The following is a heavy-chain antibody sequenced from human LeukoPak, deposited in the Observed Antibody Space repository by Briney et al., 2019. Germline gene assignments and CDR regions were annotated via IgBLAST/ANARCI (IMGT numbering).Heavy chain of an antibody. J-gene: IGHJ5*02. CDR1: GFTFSSYA. Sequence: GGSLRLSCAASGFTFSSYAMTWVRQAPGKGLEWVSGISASGDSTYYADSVKGRFTISRDNSKNTLYLQMNSLRAEDTAVYYCAKKYNTGLDPWGQGTLVTVSS. CDR2: ISASGDST. CDR3: AKKYNTGLDP. D-gene: IGHD1-14*01. V-gene: IGHV3-23*01.